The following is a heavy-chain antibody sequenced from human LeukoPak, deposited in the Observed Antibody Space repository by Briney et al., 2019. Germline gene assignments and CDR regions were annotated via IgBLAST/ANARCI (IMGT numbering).Heavy chain of an antibody. CDR1: GGTFSSYA. J-gene: IGHJ5*02. D-gene: IGHD2-2*01. CDR2: IIPIFGTA. CDR3: ARDCSSTSCYQDSNWFDP. Sequence: ASVMVSCKASGGTFSSYAISWVRQAPGQGLEWMGGIIPIFGTANYAQKFQGRVTITADESTSTAYMELSSLRSEDTAVYYCARDCSSTSCYQDSNWFDPWGQGTLVTVSS. V-gene: IGHV1-69*13.